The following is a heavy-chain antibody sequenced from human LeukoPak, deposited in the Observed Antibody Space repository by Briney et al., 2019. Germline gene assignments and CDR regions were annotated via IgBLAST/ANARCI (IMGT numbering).Heavy chain of an antibody. D-gene: IGHD6-13*01. CDR1: GFTFSNYW. J-gene: IGHJ4*02. V-gene: IGHV3-7*03. Sequence: PGGSLRLSCAASGFTFSNYWMSWVRQAPGKGLEWVANIKQDGSEKHYVDSVKGRFTISRDNALNSLYLQMNSLRAEDTAIYYCARSIPYGTTWYGRSDYWGQGTLVTVSS. CDR3: ARSIPYGTTWYGRSDY. CDR2: IKQDGSEK.